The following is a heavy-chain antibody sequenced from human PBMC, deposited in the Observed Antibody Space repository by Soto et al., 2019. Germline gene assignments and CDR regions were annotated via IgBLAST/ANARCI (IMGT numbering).Heavy chain of an antibody. Sequence: QVQLQESGPGLVKPSETLSLTCTVSGGSINGYYWTWLRQSPTNGLEWIGYFHFSGSTKYNPSLGSRLTISAATSKNQISLTLSSVTAADTAVYYCARASGYSYGYDDFFDNWGQGTLANVSS. J-gene: IGHJ4*01. CDR3: ARASGYSYGYDDFFDN. V-gene: IGHV4-59*01. CDR1: GGSINGYY. D-gene: IGHD5-18*01. CDR2: FHFSGST.